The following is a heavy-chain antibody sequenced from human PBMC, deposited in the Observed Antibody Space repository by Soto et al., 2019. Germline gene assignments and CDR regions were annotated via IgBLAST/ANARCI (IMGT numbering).Heavy chain of an antibody. CDR2: ISYDGSNK. V-gene: IGHV3-30*18. CDR1: GFTFSSYG. J-gene: IGHJ4*02. Sequence: GGSLRLSCAASGFTFSSYGMHWVRQAPGKGLEWVAVISYDGSNKYYADSVKGRFTISRDNSKNTLYLQMNSLRAEDTAVYYCAKGIELWLHYFVYWGQGTLVTVSS. CDR3: AKGIELWLHYFVY. D-gene: IGHD3-10*01.